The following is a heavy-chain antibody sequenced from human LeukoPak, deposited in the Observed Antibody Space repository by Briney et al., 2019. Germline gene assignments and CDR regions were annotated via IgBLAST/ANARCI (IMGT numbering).Heavy chain of an antibody. Sequence: GGSLRLSCAASGFTFSTYGMPWVRQAPGKGLDWVALISLDGTNKYYAGSVKGRFTISRDNSKNALYLQMNSLRPEDTAVYYCAKPRTHNYGNNDAFDFWGQGTMVTVSS. CDR3: AKPRTHNYGNNDAFDF. CDR1: GFTFSTYG. J-gene: IGHJ3*01. V-gene: IGHV3-30*18. CDR2: ISLDGTNK. D-gene: IGHD5-18*01.